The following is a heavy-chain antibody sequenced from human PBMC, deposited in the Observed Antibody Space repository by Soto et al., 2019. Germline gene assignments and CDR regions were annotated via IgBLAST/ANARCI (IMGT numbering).Heavy chain of an antibody. CDR2: IIPIIGII. CDR1: GGTFSTYT. D-gene: IGHD3-22*01. CDR3: AGDPDSHYNDSHASSYP. V-gene: IGHV1-69*08. J-gene: IGHJ5*02. Sequence: QVQLVQSGAEVKKPGSSVKVSCKASGGTFSTYTITWVRQAPGQGLEWMGRIIPIIGIINYAQKFQGRVTITADKFTGTAYMELTRLRSDDTAVYYCAGDPDSHYNDSHASSYPLGQGTLVTVSS.